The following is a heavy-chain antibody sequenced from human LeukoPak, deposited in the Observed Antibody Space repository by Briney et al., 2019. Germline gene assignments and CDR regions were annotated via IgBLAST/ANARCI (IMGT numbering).Heavy chain of an antibody. CDR2: INSDGSST. Sequence: PGGSLRLSCAASGFTFSSYWMHWVRQAPGKGLVWVSRINSDGSSTSYADSVKGRFTISRDNAKNTLYLQMNSLRAEDTAVYYCARRGSYDYDSSRRYYYYMDVWGKGTTVSVSS. J-gene: IGHJ6*03. D-gene: IGHD3-22*01. CDR3: ARRGSYDYDSSRRYYYYMDV. V-gene: IGHV3-74*01. CDR1: GFTFSSYW.